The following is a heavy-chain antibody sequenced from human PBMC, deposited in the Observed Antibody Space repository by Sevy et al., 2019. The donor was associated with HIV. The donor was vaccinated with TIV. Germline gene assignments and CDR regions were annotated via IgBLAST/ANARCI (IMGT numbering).Heavy chain of an antibody. V-gene: IGHV1-69*13. Sequence: ASVKVSCKASGGTFSSYAISWVRQAPGQGLEWMGGIIPIFGTANYAQKSQGRVTITADESTSTAYMELSSLRSEDTAVYYCASDVSDNAFDIWGQGTMVTVSS. CDR1: GGTFSSYA. J-gene: IGHJ3*02. CDR2: IIPIFGTA. D-gene: IGHD3-16*02. CDR3: ASDVSDNAFDI.